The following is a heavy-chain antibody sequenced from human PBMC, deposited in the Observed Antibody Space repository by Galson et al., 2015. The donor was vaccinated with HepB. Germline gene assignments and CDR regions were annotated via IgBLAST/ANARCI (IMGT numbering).Heavy chain of an antibody. CDR3: ARDGLYSPNTVVPMDV. CDR2: IKEDGSET. J-gene: IGHJ6*03. V-gene: IGHV3-7*01. CDR1: GFTFSNYW. Sequence: SLRLSCAASGFTFSNYWMSWVRQAPGKGLEWVANIKEDGSETYYVDSVKGRFTISRDNAKNSLYLQMNSLRAEDTAVYYCARDGLYSPNTVVPMDVWGKGTTVTVSS. D-gene: IGHD4-23*01.